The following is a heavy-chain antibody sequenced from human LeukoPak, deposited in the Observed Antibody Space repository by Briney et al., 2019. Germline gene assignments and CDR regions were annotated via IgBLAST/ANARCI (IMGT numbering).Heavy chain of an antibody. CDR1: GFTFSSYE. D-gene: IGHD6-13*01. J-gene: IGHJ4*02. CDR2: ISSSGSTI. CDR3: ARDAGIAAAGPSYDY. V-gene: IGHV3-48*03. Sequence: GGSLRLSCAASGFTFSSYEMNWVRQAPGKGLEWVSYISSSGSTIHYADSVKGRFTISRDNAKNSLYLQMNSLRAEDTAVYYCARDAGIAAAGPSYDYWGQGTLVTVSS.